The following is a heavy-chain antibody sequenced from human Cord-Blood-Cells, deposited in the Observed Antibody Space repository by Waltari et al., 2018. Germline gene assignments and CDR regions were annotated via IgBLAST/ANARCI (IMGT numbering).Heavy chain of an antibody. CDR2: IYYSGST. CDR1: GGSVSSGSYY. CDR3: ARVRGWGSWVDY. V-gene: IGHV4-61*01. D-gene: IGHD2-21*01. Sequence: QVQLQESGPGLVKPSETLSLTCTVSGGSVSSGSYYWSWIRQPPGKGLERIGYIYYSGSTNYNPSLKSRVTISVDTSKNQFSLKLSSVTAADTAVYYCARVRGWGSWVDYWGQGTLVTVSS. J-gene: IGHJ4*02.